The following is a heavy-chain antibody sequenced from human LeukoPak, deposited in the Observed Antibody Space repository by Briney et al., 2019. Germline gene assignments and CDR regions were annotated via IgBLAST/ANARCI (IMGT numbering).Heavy chain of an antibody. CDR1: GYTFTCYY. CDR3: ASLIRAVTYFDY. V-gene: IGHV1-2*02. CDR2: INPNSGGT. J-gene: IGHJ4*02. D-gene: IGHD4-17*01. Sequence: ASVKVSCKASGYTFTCYYMHWVRQAPGQGLEWMGWINPNSGGTNYAQKFQGRVTMTRDTSISTTYLELSRLRSDDTAVYYCASLIRAVTYFDYWGQGTLVTVSS.